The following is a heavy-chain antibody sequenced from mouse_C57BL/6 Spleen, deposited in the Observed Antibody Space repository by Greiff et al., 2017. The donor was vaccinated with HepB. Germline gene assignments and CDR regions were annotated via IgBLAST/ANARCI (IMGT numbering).Heavy chain of an antibody. CDR3: ARHGGYGNYAMDY. Sequence: QVTLKESGPGLVAPSQSLSITCTVSGFSLTSYGVHWVRQPPGKGLEWLVVIWSDGSTTYNSALKSRLSISKDNSKSQVFLKMNSLQTDETAMYYCARHGGYGNYAMDYWGQGTSVTVSS. CDR1: GFSLTSYG. V-gene: IGHV2-6-1*01. D-gene: IGHD2-1*01. J-gene: IGHJ4*01. CDR2: IWSDGST.